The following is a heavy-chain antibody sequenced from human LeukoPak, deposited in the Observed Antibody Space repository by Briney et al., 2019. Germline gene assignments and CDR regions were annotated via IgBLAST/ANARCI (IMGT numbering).Heavy chain of an antibody. CDR1: GGSISSYY. D-gene: IGHD6-19*01. CDR2: IYYSGST. CDR3: ARVSSGWEKSIDY. J-gene: IGHJ4*02. Sequence: PSETLSLTCTVSGGSISSYYWSWIRQPPGKGLEWIGYIYYSGSTKYNPSLKSRVTISVDTSKNQFSLKLSSVTAADTAVYYCARVSSGWEKSIDYWGQGTLVTVSS. V-gene: IGHV4-59*01.